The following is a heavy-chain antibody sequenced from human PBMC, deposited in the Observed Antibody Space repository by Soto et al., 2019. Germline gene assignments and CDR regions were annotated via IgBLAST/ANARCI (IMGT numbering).Heavy chain of an antibody. CDR1: GGSISGGGYY. D-gene: IGHD3-10*02. CDR3: ARTPQTLPCITVVGPYFFDS. J-gene: IGHJ4*02. CDR2: MYYSGSC. Sequence: QVQLQESGPGLVKPSQTLSLTCTVSGGSISGGGYYWRWIRQRPGKGLEWIGDMYYSGSCYYNPSLDGRVMIPPDTSKYQFSRSVSSVLAPTSLVSSCARTPQTLPCITVVGPYFFDSWWQGTLVTVSS. V-gene: IGHV4-31*03.